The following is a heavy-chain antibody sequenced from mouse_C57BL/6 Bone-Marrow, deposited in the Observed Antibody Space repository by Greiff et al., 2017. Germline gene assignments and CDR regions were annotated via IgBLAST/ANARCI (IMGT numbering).Heavy chain of an antibody. J-gene: IGHJ2*01. Sequence: VQLQESGPGLVQPSQSLSITCTVSGFSLTSYGVHWVRQSPGKGLEWLGVIWSGGSTDYNAAFISRLSISKDNSKSQVFFKMNSLQADDTAIYYCARLRLGFFDYWGQGTTLTVSS. CDR3: ARLRLGFFDY. CDR2: IWSGGST. D-gene: IGHD3-2*02. V-gene: IGHV2-2*01. CDR1: GFSLTSYG.